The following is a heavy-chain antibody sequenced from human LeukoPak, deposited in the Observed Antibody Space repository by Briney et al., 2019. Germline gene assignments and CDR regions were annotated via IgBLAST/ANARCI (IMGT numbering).Heavy chain of an antibody. J-gene: IGHJ4*02. CDR2: IRYDGSNK. Sequence: PGGSLRLSCAASGFTFSTYGMHWVRQAPGKGLEWVTFIRYDGSNKYYADSVKGRFTISRDNSKNTLYLQMNSLRAEDTAVYYCVPGHPARSTVAGPNGGQGTLVTVSS. V-gene: IGHV3-30*02. CDR3: VPGHPARSTVAGPN. D-gene: IGHD6-19*01. CDR1: GFTFSTYG.